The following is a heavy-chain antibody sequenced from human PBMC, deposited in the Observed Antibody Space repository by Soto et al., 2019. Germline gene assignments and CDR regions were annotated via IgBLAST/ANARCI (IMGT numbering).Heavy chain of an antibody. J-gene: IGHJ6*02. D-gene: IGHD2-2*01. CDR2: IYHSGST. V-gene: IGHV4-38-2*01. Sequence: SETLSLTCAVSGYPISSGYYWGWIRQPPGKGLEWIGSIYHSGSTYYNPSLKSRVTISVDTSKNQFSLKLSSVTAADTAVYYCARVYCSSTSCYRNYYYGMDVWGQGTTVTVSS. CDR3: ARVYCSSTSCYRNYYYGMDV. CDR1: GYPISSGYY.